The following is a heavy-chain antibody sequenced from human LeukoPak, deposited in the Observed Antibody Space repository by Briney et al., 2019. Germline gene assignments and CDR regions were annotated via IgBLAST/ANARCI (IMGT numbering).Heavy chain of an antibody. D-gene: IGHD6-19*01. CDR1: GFTFSSYW. V-gene: IGHV3-7*04. CDR2: IKQDGSEK. J-gene: IGHJ6*02. Sequence: GGSLRLSCAASGFTFSSYWMSWVRQAPGKGLEWVANIKQDGSEKYYVDSVKGRFTISRDNSKNTLYLQMNSLRAEDTAVYYCAKDKGRPKQWLAQPALYYGMDVWGQGTTVTVSS. CDR3: AKDKGRPKQWLAQPALYYGMDV.